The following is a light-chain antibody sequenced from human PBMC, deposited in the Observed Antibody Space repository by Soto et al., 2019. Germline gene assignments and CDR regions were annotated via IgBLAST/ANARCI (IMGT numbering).Light chain of an antibody. CDR1: SSDVGAFNY. J-gene: IGLJ2*01. CDR2: EVT. V-gene: IGLV2-8*01. CDR3: SSYTTSTSFIL. Sequence: QSALTQPPSASGSPGQSVTISCTGTSSDVGAFNYVSWYQQYPGEAPKLIIYEVTKRPSGVPDRFSGSKSGSTASLTVSGLQAEDEADYYCSSYTTSTSFILFGGGTKLTVL.